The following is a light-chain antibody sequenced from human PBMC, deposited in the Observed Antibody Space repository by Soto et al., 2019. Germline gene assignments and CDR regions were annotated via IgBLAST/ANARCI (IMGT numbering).Light chain of an antibody. J-gene: IGKJ4*01. CDR2: GAS. CDR3: QQYGTSPPALT. V-gene: IGKV3-20*01. CDR1: QSVSSSH. Sequence: DIVLTQSPGTLSLPPGERAILSCSASQSVSSSHLAWNQQKPGQAPRLLIYGASSRATGIPDRFSGSGSGTDFTLTISRLEPEDFAVYYCQQYGTSPPALTFGGGTKVEIK.